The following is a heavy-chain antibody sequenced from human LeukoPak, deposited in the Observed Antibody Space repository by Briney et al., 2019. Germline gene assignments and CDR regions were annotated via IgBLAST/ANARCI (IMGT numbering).Heavy chain of an antibody. J-gene: IGHJ4*02. Sequence: PSGTLALTCAVYGGSFSGYYWSWIRQPPGKGLEWIGEINHSGSTNYNPSLKSRVTISVDTSKNQFSLKLSSVTAADTAVYYCARGMILGYWGQGTLVTVSS. D-gene: IGHD3-16*01. V-gene: IGHV4-34*01. CDR1: GGSFSGYY. CDR3: ARGMILGY. CDR2: INHSGST.